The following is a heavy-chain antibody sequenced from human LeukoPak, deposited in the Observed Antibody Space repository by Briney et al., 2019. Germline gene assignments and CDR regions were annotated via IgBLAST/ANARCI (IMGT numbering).Heavy chain of an antibody. D-gene: IGHD7-27*01. CDR2: INPGGSSI. V-gene: IGHV3-74*01. CDR1: GFTFSSYW. Sequence: GGSLRLSCAASGFTFSSYWMHWVRQVPGKGLVWVARINPGGSSITYADSVKGRFTISRDNSKNTLYLQMNSLRAEDTAVYYCAKDPTGDGPFDYWGQGTLVTVSS. J-gene: IGHJ4*02. CDR3: AKDPTGDGPFDY.